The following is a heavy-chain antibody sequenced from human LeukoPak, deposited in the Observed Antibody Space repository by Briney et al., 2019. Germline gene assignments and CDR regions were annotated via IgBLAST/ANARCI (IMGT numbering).Heavy chain of an antibody. CDR1: AYSFKNYW. V-gene: IGHV5-51*01. CDR3: ARRRDNWFDP. CDR2: IYPGDSDT. Sequence: GESLKISCKASAYSFKNYWIVWVRQMPGKGLEWMGSIYPGDSDTRYSPSFQGQVTISADKSISTAYLQWSSLKASDTAMYYCARRRDNWFDPWGQGTLVTVSS. J-gene: IGHJ5*02.